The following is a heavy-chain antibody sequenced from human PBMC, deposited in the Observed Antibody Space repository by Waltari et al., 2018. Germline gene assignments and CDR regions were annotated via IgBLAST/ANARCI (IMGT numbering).Heavy chain of an antibody. Sequence: QLQLQESGPGLVKPSETLSLTCTVSGGSISSSSYYWGWIRQTPGRGLEWIGSSNYSGIPYYNPSLKSRVTISVYTSKTQFSLKLSSVTAADTAVYYCARDRPYCGGDCYSSAFDIWGQGTMVTVSS. J-gene: IGHJ3*02. CDR2: SNYSGIP. CDR1: GGSISSSSYY. CDR3: ARDRPYCGGDCYSSAFDI. V-gene: IGHV4-39*07. D-gene: IGHD2-21*01.